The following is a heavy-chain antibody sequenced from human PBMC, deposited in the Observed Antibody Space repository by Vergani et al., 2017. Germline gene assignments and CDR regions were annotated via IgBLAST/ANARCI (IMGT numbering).Heavy chain of an antibody. V-gene: IGHV3-9*01. CDR3: AKEQYSSSYFDY. J-gene: IGHJ4*02. CDR1: GFTFDDYA. CDR2: ISWNSGSI. D-gene: IGHD6-6*01. Sequence: EVQLVESGGGLVQPGRSLRLSCAASGFTFDDYAIHWVRQAPGKGLEWVSGISWNSGSIGYADSVKGRFTISRDNAKNSLYLQMNSLRAEDTALYYCAKEQYSSSYFDYWGQGTLVTVSS.